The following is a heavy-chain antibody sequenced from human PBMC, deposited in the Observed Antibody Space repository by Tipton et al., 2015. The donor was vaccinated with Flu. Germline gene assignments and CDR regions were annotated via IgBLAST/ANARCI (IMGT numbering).Heavy chain of an antibody. V-gene: IGHV4-59*08. CDR3: ARHFPLDAFDI. CDR2: IYYSGST. CDR1: GGSISSYY. J-gene: IGHJ3*02. Sequence: TLSLTCTVSGGSISSYYWSWIRQPPGKGLEWTGYIYYSGSTNYNPSLKSRVTISVDTSKNQFSLKLSSVTAADTAVYYCARHFPLDAFDIWGQGTMVTVSS.